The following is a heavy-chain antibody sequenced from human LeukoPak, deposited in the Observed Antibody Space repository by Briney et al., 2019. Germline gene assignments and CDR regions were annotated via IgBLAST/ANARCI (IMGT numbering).Heavy chain of an antibody. CDR3: ARGARIGSYGDPPGVLDYFDY. V-gene: IGHV3-30*19. CDR2: ISYDGSTK. CDR1: GFSFSSHA. Sequence: GGSLRLSSAASGFSFSSHAMHWVRKAPGKGLEWMAFISYDGSTKTYADSVKDRLTTSRDISLHLQMNSLRAEDTAVYYCARGARIGSYGDPPGVLDYFDYWGQGTLVTVSS. D-gene: IGHD4-17*01. J-gene: IGHJ4*02.